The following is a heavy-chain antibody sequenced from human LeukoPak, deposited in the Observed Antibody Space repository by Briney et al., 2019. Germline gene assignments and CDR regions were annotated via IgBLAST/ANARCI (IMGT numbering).Heavy chain of an antibody. V-gene: IGHV1-46*01. CDR1: GYTITSYY. Sequence: ASVKVSCKASGYTITSYYMHWVRQAPGQGLEWMGIINPSGGSTSYAQKFQGRVTMTRDTSTSTVYMELSSLRSEDTAVYYCARPESLLWFGELSGGLDYWGQGTLVTVSS. J-gene: IGHJ4*02. D-gene: IGHD3-10*01. CDR2: INPSGGST. CDR3: ARPESLLWFGELSGGLDY.